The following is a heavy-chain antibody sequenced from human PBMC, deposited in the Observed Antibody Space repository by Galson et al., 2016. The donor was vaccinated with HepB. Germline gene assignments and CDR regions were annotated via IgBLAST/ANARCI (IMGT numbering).Heavy chain of an antibody. D-gene: IGHD6-13*01. CDR2: ISGSGVST. CDR3: AKALSWGIAAAGYYYYYYGMDV. Sequence: SLRLSCAASGFTFSSYAMNWVRQAPGKGLEWVSAISGSGVSTFYADSVKGRFTISRDNSKNTLYQQMNSLRAEDTAVYYCAKALSWGIAAAGYYYYYYGMDVWGQGTTVTVSS. V-gene: IGHV3-23*01. J-gene: IGHJ6*02. CDR1: GFTFSSYA.